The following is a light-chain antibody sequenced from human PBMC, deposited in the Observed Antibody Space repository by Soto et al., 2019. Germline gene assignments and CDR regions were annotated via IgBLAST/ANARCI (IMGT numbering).Light chain of an antibody. CDR1: SNDVGSYDL. Sequence: QSALTQPASVSGSPGQSINISCTGTSNDVGSYDLVSWYQLHPGKAPKLVIYEANKRPSGISNRFSVSKSGNTASLTISGLQAEDEAHYYCCSYARGRLGVFGGGTKVTVL. CDR2: EAN. CDR3: CSYARGRLGV. J-gene: IGLJ3*02. V-gene: IGLV2-23*01.